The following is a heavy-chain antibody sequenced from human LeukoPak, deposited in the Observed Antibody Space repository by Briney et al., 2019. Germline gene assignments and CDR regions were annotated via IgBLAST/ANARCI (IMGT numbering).Heavy chain of an antibody. Sequence: SETLSLTCTVSGYSISSGYYWGWIRQPPGKGLEWIGEIYHSGSTNYNPSLKSRVTISVDKSKNQFSLKLSSVTAADTAVYYCARDSSGAGTVGATSGYWGQGTLVTVSS. D-gene: IGHD1-26*01. CDR2: IYHSGST. V-gene: IGHV4-38-2*02. CDR1: GYSISSGYY. CDR3: ARDSSGAGTVGATSGY. J-gene: IGHJ4*02.